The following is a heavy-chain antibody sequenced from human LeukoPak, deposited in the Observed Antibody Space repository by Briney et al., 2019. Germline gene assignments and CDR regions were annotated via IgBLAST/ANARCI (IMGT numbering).Heavy chain of an antibody. CDR2: ISSSSSYI. J-gene: IGHJ4*02. CDR3: ASYCSSTSCRVGY. CDR1: GFTFSSYI. Sequence: GGSLRLSCAPSGFTFSSYIMNRVRQAPGQGREWVSFISSSSSYIYYADSVKGRFTISRDNSKNTLYLQMNSLRAEDTAVYYCASYCSSTSCRVGYWGQGTLVTVSS. D-gene: IGHD2-2*01. V-gene: IGHV3-21*01.